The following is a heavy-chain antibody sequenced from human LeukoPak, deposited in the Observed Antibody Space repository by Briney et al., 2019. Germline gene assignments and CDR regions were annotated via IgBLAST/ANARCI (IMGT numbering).Heavy chain of an antibody. CDR1: GFTFSSYG. CDR2: ISYDGSNK. V-gene: IGHV3-30*03. J-gene: IGHJ4*02. D-gene: IGHD2-21*02. CDR3: ASAYCGGDCYPLAGFDY. Sequence: GGSLRLSCAASGFTFSSYGMHWVRQAPGEGLEWVAVISYDGSNKYYADSVKGRFTISRDNSKNTLYLQMNSLRAEDTAVYYCASAYCGGDCYPLAGFDYWGQGTLVTVSS.